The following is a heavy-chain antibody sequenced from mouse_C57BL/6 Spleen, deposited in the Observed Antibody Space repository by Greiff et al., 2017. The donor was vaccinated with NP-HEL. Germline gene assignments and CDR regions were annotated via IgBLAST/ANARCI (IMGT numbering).Heavy chain of an antibody. Sequence: EVQLVESGPGLVKPSQSLSLTCSVTGYSITSGYYWNWIRQFPGNKLEWMGYISYDGSNNYNPSLKNRISITRDTSKNQFFLKLNSVTTEDTATYYCARDYEWFAYWGQVTLVTVSA. D-gene: IGHD2-12*01. J-gene: IGHJ3*01. CDR1: GYSITSGYY. V-gene: IGHV3-6*01. CDR2: ISYDGSN. CDR3: ARDYEWFAY.